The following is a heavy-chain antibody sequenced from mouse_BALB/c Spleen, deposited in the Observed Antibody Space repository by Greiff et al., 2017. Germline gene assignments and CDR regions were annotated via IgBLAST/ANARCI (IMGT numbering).Heavy chain of an antibody. D-gene: IGHD3-3*01. V-gene: IGHV1-15*01. CDR1: GYTFTDYE. CDR2: IDPETGGT. Sequence: QVQLQQSGAELVRPGASVTLSCKASGYTFTDYEMHWVKQTPVHGLEWIGAIDPETGGTAYNQKFKGKATLTADKSSSTAYMQLSSLTSDDSAVYFCARGRPNYYAMDYWGQGTSVTVSS. CDR3: ARGRPNYYAMDY. J-gene: IGHJ4*01.